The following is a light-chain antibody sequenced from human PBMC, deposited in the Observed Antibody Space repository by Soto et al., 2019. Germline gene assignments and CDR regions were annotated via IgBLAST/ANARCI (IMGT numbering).Light chain of an antibody. Sequence: QSALTQPASVSGSPGQSITISCTGTSSDVGGYNYVSWYQQHPGKAPKLMIYDVSNRPSVVSNRFSGSKSGNTASLTISGLQAEDEADYYCSSYTSSSTLDVFGGGTQLTVL. CDR2: DVS. CDR3: SSYTSSSTLDV. J-gene: IGLJ2*01. V-gene: IGLV2-14*01. CDR1: SSDVGGYNY.